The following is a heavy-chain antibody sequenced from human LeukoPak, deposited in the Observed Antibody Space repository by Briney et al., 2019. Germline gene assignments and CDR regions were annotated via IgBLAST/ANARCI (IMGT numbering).Heavy chain of an antibody. CDR3: ARDRDPYYYGTSNLGGISKIDY. CDR2: INPSGGST. Sequence: ASVKVSCKASEYTFTSYYMHWVRQAPGQGLEWMGIINPSGGSTSYAQKFQGRVTMTRDTSTSTVYMELSSLRSEDTAVYYCARDRDPYYYGTSNLGGISKIDYWGQGTLVTVSS. D-gene: IGHD3-16*01. J-gene: IGHJ4*02. CDR1: EYTFTSYY. V-gene: IGHV1-46*01.